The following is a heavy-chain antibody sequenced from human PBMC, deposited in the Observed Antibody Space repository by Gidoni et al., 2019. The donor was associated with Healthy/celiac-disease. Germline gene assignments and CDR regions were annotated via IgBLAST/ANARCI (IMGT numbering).Heavy chain of an antibody. D-gene: IGHD3-9*01. V-gene: IGHV3-21*01. J-gene: IGHJ3*02. Sequence: EVQLVESGGGLVKPGGSLRLSCAASGFTFSRYSMNWVRQAPGKGLEGVSSISSSSSYIYYADSVKGRFTISRDNAKNSLYLQMNSLRAEDTAVYYCARDREYYDILTGQALPDAFDIWGQGTMVTVSS. CDR2: ISSSSSYI. CDR1: GFTFSRYS. CDR3: ARDREYYDILTGQALPDAFDI.